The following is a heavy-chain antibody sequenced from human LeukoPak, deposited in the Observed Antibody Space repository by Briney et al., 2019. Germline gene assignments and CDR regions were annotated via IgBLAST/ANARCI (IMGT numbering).Heavy chain of an antibody. Sequence: ETGGSLRLSRAASKFTFSTSAMGWVRQAPGKGLEWVSAISGSGANTYYVDSVKGRFTISRDNSKNTLYLEMSSLRSDDTAVYYCAKESQTYYDIMTGYPNYYFDYWGQGTLVTVSS. J-gene: IGHJ4*02. D-gene: IGHD3-9*01. V-gene: IGHV3-23*01. CDR2: ISGSGANT. CDR3: AKESQTYYDIMTGYPNYYFDY. CDR1: KFTFSTSA.